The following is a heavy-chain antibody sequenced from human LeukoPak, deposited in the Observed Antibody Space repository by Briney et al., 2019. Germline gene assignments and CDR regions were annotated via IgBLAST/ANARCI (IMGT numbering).Heavy chain of an antibody. CDR3: ARDGYDFWSGYYISDY. CDR2: ISSSSSTI. D-gene: IGHD3-3*01. J-gene: IGHJ4*02. V-gene: IGHV3-48*01. Sequence: GGSLRLSCAASGFTFSSYSMNWVRQAPGKGLEWVSYISSSSSTIYYADSVKGRFTISRDNAKNSLYLQMNSLRAEDTAVYYCARDGYDFWSGYYISDYWGQGTLVTVSS. CDR1: GFTFSSYS.